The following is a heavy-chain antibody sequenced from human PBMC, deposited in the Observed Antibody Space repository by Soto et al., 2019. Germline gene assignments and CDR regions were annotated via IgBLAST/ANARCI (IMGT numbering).Heavy chain of an antibody. V-gene: IGHV1-69*13. CDR1: GGTFSSYR. Sequence: GASVKVSCKASGGTFSSYRINWVRQAPGQGLEWVGGIVPIYRTADYAQKFQGRVTITADESARTSYMELRSLKSQDTAVYYCVRDSGAKLSSNWGQGTLVTVSS. CDR2: IVPIYRTA. CDR3: VRDSGAKLSSN. D-gene: IGHD6-13*01. J-gene: IGHJ4*02.